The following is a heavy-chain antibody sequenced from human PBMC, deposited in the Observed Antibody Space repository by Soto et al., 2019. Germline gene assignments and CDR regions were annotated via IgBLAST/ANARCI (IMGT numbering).Heavy chain of an antibody. D-gene: IGHD6-13*01. CDR2: IDWDDDK. CDR3: ARVSAASHAFDI. V-gene: IGHV2-70*11. J-gene: IGHJ3*02. Sequence: SGPTLVNPTQTLTLTCTFSGFSLSTSGKCVRWIRQPPGKALEWLARIDWDDDKYYSTSLKTRLTISKDTSKNQVVLTMTNMDPVDTATYYCARVSAASHAFDIWGQGTMVTVSS. CDR1: GFSLSTSGKC.